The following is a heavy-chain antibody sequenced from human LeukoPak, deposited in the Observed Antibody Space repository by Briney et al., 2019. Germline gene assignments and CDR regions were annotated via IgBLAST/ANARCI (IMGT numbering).Heavy chain of an antibody. CDR2: ISGSGGST. Sequence: GGPLRLSCAASGFTFSSYAMSWVRQAPGKGLEWVSAISGSGGSTYYADSVKGRFTISRDNSKNTLYLQMNSLRAEDTAVYYCASSYYYDSSGYWGQGTLVTVSS. V-gene: IGHV3-23*01. J-gene: IGHJ4*02. CDR1: GFTFSSYA. CDR3: ASSYYYDSSGY. D-gene: IGHD3-22*01.